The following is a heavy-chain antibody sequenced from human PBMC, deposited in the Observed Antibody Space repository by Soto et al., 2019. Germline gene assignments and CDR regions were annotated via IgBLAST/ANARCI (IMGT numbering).Heavy chain of an antibody. CDR2: IWHDGSNK. J-gene: IGHJ4*02. CDR3: ARGYGVLRIAAAAGDVPEY. Sequence: QVQLVESGGGVVQPGRSLRLSCAASGFTFSSYGMHWLRQAPGNGLEWVAVIWHDGSNKYYADSVKGGFTISRDNSKNTLYLQMNSLRGEDTAVYYCARGYGVLRIAAAAGDVPEYYGKGTVVTV. V-gene: IGHV3-33*01. D-gene: IGHD6-13*01. CDR1: GFTFSSYG.